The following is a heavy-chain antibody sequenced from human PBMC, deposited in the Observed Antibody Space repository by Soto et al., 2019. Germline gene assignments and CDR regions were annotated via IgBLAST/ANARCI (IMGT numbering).Heavy chain of an antibody. CDR2: FDPEDGET. D-gene: IGHD1-20*01. V-gene: IGHV1-24*01. CDR3: ATVHNWNDPKIFDY. J-gene: IGHJ4*02. Sequence: VKVSCKVSGYTLTELSMHWVRQAPGKGLEWMGGFDPEDGETIYAQKFQGRVTMTEDTSTDTAYMELSSLRSEDTAVYYCATVHNWNDPKIFDYWGQGTLVTVSS. CDR1: GYTLTELS.